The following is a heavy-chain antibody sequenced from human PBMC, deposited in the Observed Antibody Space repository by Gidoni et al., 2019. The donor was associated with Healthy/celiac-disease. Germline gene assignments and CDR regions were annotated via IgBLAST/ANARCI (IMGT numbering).Heavy chain of an antibody. D-gene: IGHD3-22*01. V-gene: IGHV1-2*06. CDR2: INPNSGGT. CDR3: ARTYDSSGYYYLGRAFDI. J-gene: IGHJ3*02. Sequence: QVQLVQSGAEVKKPGASVKVSCKASGYTFTGYYMHWVRQAPGQGLEWMGRINPNSGGTNYAQKFQGRVTMTRDTSISTAYMELSRLRSDDTAVYYCARTYDSSGYYYLGRAFDIWGQGTMVTVSS. CDR1: GYTFTGYY.